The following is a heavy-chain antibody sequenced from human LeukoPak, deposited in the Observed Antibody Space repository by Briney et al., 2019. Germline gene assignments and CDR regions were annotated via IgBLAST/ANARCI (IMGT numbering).Heavy chain of an antibody. CDR1: GFTFCCLD. D-gene: IGHD5-18*01. CDR2: ISYDGSNK. CDR3: AKGGYGIQLWWAFDI. Sequence: GGSLTLSCAASGFTFCCLDRHWLPPAPGKELEGLALISYDGSNKDYADSVKGRFTISRDSSKNTLYLQMNSLRPEDTAIYFCAKGGYGIQLWWAFDIWGQGTMVTVSS. V-gene: IGHV3-30*18. J-gene: IGHJ3*02.